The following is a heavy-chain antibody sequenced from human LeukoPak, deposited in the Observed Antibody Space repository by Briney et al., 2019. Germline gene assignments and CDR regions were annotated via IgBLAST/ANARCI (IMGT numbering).Heavy chain of an antibody. CDR3: ASDGAYQPPRY. CDR1: GYTFTGYY. CDR2: INPSGGRT. D-gene: IGHD2-2*01. Sequence: GASVKVSCKASGYTFTGYYMHWMRQAPGQGLEWMGKINPSGGRTNYAQKFQDRVTLTSDTSTSTAYMDLSSLRFEDTAVYYCASDGAYQPPRYWGQGTLVTVSS. J-gene: IGHJ4*02. V-gene: IGHV1-46*01.